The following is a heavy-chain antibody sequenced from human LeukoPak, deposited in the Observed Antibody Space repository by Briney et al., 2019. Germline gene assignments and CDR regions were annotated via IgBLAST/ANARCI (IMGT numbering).Heavy chain of an antibody. Sequence: GGSLRLSCAASGFTFDDYAMHWVRQAPGKGLEWVSGISWNSGSIGYADSVKGRSTISRDNARNCLYLQMNSLKGEDTALYDVSKGGIAVAHKASGWGQGTLV. D-gene: IGHD6-19*01. V-gene: IGHV3-9*01. J-gene: IGHJ4*02. CDR1: GFTFDDYA. CDR3: SKGGIAVAHKASG. CDR2: ISWNSGSI.